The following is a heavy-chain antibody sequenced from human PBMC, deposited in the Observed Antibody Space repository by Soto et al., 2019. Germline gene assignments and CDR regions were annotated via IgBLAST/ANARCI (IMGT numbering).Heavy chain of an antibody. Sequence: GGSLRLSCAASGFTFDDYGMSWVRQAPGKGLEWVSGINWNGGSKGYADSVKGRFTISRDNAKNSLYLQMNSLRAEDTALYHCARPVRSGETATPHYYYMDVWGKGTTVTVSS. CDR1: GFTFDDYG. V-gene: IGHV3-20*01. CDR3: ARPVRSGETATPHYYYMDV. CDR2: INWNGGSK. J-gene: IGHJ6*03. D-gene: IGHD2-15*01.